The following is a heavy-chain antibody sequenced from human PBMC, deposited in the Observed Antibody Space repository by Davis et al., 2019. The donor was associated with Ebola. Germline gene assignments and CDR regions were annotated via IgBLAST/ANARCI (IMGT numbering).Heavy chain of an antibody. Sequence: PSETLSLTCTVPGGSISSYYWSWIRQPPGKGLEWIGYIYYSGSTNYNPSLKSRVTISVDTSKNQFSLKLRPVTAADTAVYYCATLMTTVTYWGQGTLVTVSS. D-gene: IGHD4-17*01. J-gene: IGHJ4*02. V-gene: IGHV4-59*01. CDR2: IYYSGST. CDR3: ATLMTTVTY. CDR1: GGSISSYY.